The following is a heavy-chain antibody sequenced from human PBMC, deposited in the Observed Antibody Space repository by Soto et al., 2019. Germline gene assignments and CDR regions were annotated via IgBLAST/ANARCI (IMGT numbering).Heavy chain of an antibody. CDR1: GGTFSSYT. Sequence: QVQLVQSGAEVKKPGSSVKVSCKASGGTFSSYTISWVRQAPGQGLEWMGRIIPILGIANYAQKFQGRVTITADKSTSTAYMELSSLRSEDTAVYYCARGLRYCSTNSCYAPGYWGQGTLVTVS. D-gene: IGHD2-2*01. J-gene: IGHJ4*02. V-gene: IGHV1-69*02. CDR3: ARGLRYCSTNSCYAPGY. CDR2: IIPILGIA.